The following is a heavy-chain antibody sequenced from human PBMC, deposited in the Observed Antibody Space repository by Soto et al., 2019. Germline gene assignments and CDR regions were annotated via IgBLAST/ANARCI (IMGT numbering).Heavy chain of an antibody. Sequence: QLQLQESGPGLVKPSETLSLTCTVSGGSISSSSHYWGWVRQPAVKGLEWIASIKYSGNTYYNPSLKSRVTISVDTSENQLALKLSSVTAADTAVYHCARHGITGSYYVASDYWGQGTLVTVTS. V-gene: IGHV4-39*01. J-gene: IGHJ4*02. D-gene: IGHD1-26*01. CDR3: ARHGITGSYYVASDY. CDR2: IKYSGNT. CDR1: GGSISSSSHY.